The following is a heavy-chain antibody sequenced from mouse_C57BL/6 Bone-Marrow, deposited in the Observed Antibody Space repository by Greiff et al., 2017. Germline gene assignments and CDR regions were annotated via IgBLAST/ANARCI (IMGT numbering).Heavy chain of an antibody. CDR1: GFNIKDDY. J-gene: IGHJ3*01. Sequence: VQLQESGAELVRPGASVKLSCTASGFNIKDDYMHWVKQRPEQGLEWIGWIDPENGDTEYASKFQGKATITADTSSNTAYLQLSSLTSEDTADYDGTTFNFYGRPAWFAYWGQGTLVTVSA. D-gene: IGHD1-1*01. CDR2: IDPENGDT. CDR3: TTFNFYGRPAWFAY. V-gene: IGHV14-4*01.